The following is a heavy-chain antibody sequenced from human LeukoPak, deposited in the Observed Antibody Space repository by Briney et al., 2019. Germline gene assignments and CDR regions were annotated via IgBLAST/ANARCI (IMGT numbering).Heavy chain of an antibody. D-gene: IGHD5-18*01. Sequence: GGSLRLSCAASGFTFSDYYMSWIRQAPGKGLEWVSYISSSGSTIYYADSVKGRFTISRDNSKNTLYLQMNSLRAEDTAVYYCAKEKLRYSYGPPPNWGQGTLVTVSS. CDR2: ISSSGSTI. CDR1: GFTFSDYY. V-gene: IGHV3-11*01. J-gene: IGHJ4*02. CDR3: AKEKLRYSYGPPPN.